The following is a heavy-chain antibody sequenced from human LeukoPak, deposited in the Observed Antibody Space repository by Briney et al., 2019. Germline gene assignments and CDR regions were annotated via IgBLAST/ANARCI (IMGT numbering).Heavy chain of an antibody. V-gene: IGHV1-46*01. J-gene: IGHJ4*02. Sequence: ASVKVSCKASGGTFSSYAISWVRQAPGQGLEWMGIINPSGGSTSYAQKFQGRVTMTRDTSTSTVYMELSSLRSEDTAVYYCARGLYDILTGDYWGQGTLVTVSS. CDR1: GGTFSSYA. D-gene: IGHD3-9*01. CDR3: ARGLYDILTGDY. CDR2: INPSGGST.